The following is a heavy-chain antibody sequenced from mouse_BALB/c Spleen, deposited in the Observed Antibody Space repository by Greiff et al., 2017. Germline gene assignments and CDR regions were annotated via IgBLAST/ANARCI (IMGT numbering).Heavy chain of an antibody. D-gene: IGHD2-2*01. Sequence: EVKLMESGAELVKPGASVKLSCTASGFNIKDTYMHWVKQRPEQGLEWIGRIDPANGNTKYDPKFQGKATITADTSSNTAYLQLSSLTSEDTAVYYCARSDYGDDNSLYAMDYWGQGTSVTVSS. V-gene: IGHV14-3*02. J-gene: IGHJ4*01. CDR2: IDPANGNT. CDR1: GFNIKDTY. CDR3: ARSDYGDDNSLYAMDY.